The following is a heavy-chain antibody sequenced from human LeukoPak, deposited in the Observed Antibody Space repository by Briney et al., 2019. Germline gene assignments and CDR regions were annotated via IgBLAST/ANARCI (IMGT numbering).Heavy chain of an antibody. V-gene: IGHV1-69*01. D-gene: IGHD5-24*01. CDR2: IIPIFGTA. J-gene: IGHJ1*01. Sequence: AASVKVSCKASGGTFSSYAISWVRQAPGQGLEWMGGIIPIFGTANYAQEFQGRVTITADESTSTAYMELSSLRSEDTAVYYCARDEMATKYFQHWGQGTLVTVSS. CDR1: GGTFSSYA. CDR3: ARDEMATKYFQH.